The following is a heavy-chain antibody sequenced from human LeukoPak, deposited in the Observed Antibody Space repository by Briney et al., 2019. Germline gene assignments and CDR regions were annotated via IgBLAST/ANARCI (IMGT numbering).Heavy chain of an antibody. CDR1: GFTFSGFS. D-gene: IGHD6-19*01. V-gene: IGHV3-7*03. Sequence: GGSLRLSCAASGFTFSGFSMSWVRQSPTKGLEWVANIKQDGSERYYVDSVKGRFTISRDNAKNSLYLQMNSLRAEDTAVYYCAAGPRRMAGTIFDYWGQGTLVTVSS. CDR2: IKQDGSER. J-gene: IGHJ4*02. CDR3: AAGPRRMAGTIFDY.